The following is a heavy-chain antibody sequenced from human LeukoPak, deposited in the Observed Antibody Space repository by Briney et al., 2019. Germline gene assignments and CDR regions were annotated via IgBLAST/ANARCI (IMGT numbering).Heavy chain of an antibody. CDR1: GFTFSDYY. D-gene: IGHD3-3*01. CDR2: ISSSGSTI. Sequence: GGSLRLSCAASGFTFSDYYMSWIRQAPGKGLEWVSYISSSGSTIYYADSVKGRFTISRDNAKNSLYLQMNSLRAEDTAVYYCASEFKLRFLEWSPLKGMDVWGQGTTVTVSS. J-gene: IGHJ6*02. V-gene: IGHV3-11*01. CDR3: ASEFKLRFLEWSPLKGMDV.